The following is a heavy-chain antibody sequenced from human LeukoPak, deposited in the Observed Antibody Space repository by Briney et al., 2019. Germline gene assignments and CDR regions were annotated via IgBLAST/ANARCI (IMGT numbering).Heavy chain of an antibody. V-gene: IGHV4-39*07. CDR1: GGSISSSSYY. CDR3: ASAPGYYFDY. CDR2: IYYSGST. J-gene: IGHJ4*02. D-gene: IGHD1-14*01. Sequence: NPSETLSLTCTVSGGSISSSSYYWGWIRQPPGKGLEWIGSIYYSGSTYYNPSLKSRVTISVDTSKNQFSLKLSSVTAADTAVYYCASAPGYYFDYWGQGTLVTVSS.